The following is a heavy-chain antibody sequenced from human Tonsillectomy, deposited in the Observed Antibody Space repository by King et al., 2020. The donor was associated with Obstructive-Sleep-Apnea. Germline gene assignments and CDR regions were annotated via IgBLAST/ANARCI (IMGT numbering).Heavy chain of an antibody. CDR1: GGSISSSSYY. D-gene: IGHD3-10*01. CDR2: IYYSGST. J-gene: IGHJ4*02. Sequence: QLQESGPGLVKPSETLSLTCTVSGGSISSSSYYWGWIRQPPGKGLEWIGSIYYSGSTYYNPSLKSRVTISVDTSKNQFSLKLSSVTAADTAVYYCARELLLWFGELSPRFDYWGQGTLVTVSS. V-gene: IGHV4-39*07. CDR3: ARELLLWFGELSPRFDY.